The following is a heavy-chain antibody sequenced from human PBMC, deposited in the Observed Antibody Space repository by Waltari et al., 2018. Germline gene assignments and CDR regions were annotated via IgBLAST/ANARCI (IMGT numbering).Heavy chain of an antibody. D-gene: IGHD1-26*01. CDR1: GYTCSDYT. Sequence: QEQLVQSGSEVKTPGAAVRVTCQASGYTCSDYTLHWFRQNPNQRFEWMGWFNPKKGDSESAANFLGRVTLSRDSSINTVYLDRSGLRSDDTAVYFCARDPGPIVGAPDLWGQGTLVTVFS. J-gene: IGHJ5*02. V-gene: IGHV1-2*02. CDR3: ARDPGPIVGAPDL. CDR2: FNPKKGDS.